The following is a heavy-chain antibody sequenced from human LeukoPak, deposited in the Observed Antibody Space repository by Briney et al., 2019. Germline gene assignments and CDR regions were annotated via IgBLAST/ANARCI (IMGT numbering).Heavy chain of an antibody. CDR2: IYYSGST. CDR1: GGSISSGGYY. J-gene: IGHJ4*02. CDR3: AREPTYYYGSGSPDS. V-gene: IGHV4-30-4*08. Sequence: SETLSLTCTVSGGSISSGGYYWSWIRQPPGKGLEWIGYIYYSGSTYYNPSLKSRVTISVDTSKNQFSLKLSSVTAADTAVYYCAREPTYYYGSGSPDSWGQGTLVTVSS. D-gene: IGHD3-10*01.